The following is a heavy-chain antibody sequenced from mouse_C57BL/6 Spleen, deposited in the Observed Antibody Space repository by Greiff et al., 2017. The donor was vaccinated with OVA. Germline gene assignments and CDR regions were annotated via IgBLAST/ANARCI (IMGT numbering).Heavy chain of an antibody. CDR2: FYPGSGSI. CDR1: GYTFTEYT. D-gene: IGHD1-1*01. V-gene: IGHV1-62-2*01. CDR3: ARHEEEGGFITTVVAPFDY. Sequence: QVQLKESGAELVKPGASVKLSCKASGYTFTEYTIHWVKQRSGQGLEWIGWFYPGSGSIKYNEKFKDKATLTADKSSSTVYVELSRLTSEDSAVYFCARHEEEGGFITTVVAPFDYWGQGTTLTVSS. J-gene: IGHJ2*01.